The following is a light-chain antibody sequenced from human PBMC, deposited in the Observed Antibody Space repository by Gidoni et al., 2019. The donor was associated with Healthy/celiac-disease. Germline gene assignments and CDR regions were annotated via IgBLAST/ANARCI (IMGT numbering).Light chain of an antibody. CDR3: LQDYNYPWT. J-gene: IGKJ1*01. V-gene: IGKV1-6*01. Sequence: AIQMTQSPSSLSASVGDRVTITCRASQGIRNDLGWYQQKPGKAPKLLIYAASSLQSGSGTDFTLTISSLQPEDFATYYCLQDYNYPWTFGQGTKVEIK. CDR2: AAS. CDR1: QGIRND.